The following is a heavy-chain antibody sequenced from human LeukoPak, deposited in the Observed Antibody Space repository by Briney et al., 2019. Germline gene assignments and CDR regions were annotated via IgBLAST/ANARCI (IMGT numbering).Heavy chain of an antibody. V-gene: IGHV3-30*18. CDR1: GFTFSSYG. CDR2: ISDDGSNK. CDR3: AKDLREGYYFDY. J-gene: IGHJ4*02. Sequence: PGGSLRLSCAASGFTFSSYGMHWVRQAPGKGLDWVAVISDDGSNKYYADSVEGRFTISRDNSKNTLYLRMNTLRVEDTAVYYCAKDLREGYYFDYWGQGTLVTVSS.